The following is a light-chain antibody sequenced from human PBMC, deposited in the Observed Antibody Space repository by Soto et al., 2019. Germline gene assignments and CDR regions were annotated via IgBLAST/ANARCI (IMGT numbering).Light chain of an antibody. CDR1: QAVTTF. V-gene: IGKV1-39*01. CDR2: AAS. CDR3: QQSYAGPLP. Sequence: DIQLTQSPSSLSASIGDRVTITCRASQAVTTFLNWYQQTSGEAPTLLIHAASNLQSGVPSRFSGSGSGTEFTLSIASLQPEEVATYSCQQSYAGPLPFGGGTKVEI. J-gene: IGKJ4*01.